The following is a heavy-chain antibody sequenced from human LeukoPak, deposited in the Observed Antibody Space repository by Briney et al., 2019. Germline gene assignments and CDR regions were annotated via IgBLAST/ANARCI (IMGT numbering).Heavy chain of an antibody. J-gene: IGHJ4*02. CDR3: ARDPPTSCYGLCPFYFDY. Sequence: GGSLRLSCAASGFTFSSYGMNWVRQAPGKGLEWVSSISYSSSHIYYEDSMKGRFTISRDNAKNSLYLQMNSLRAEDTAVYYCARDPPTSCYGLCPFYFDYWGQGTLVAVSS. CDR1: GFTFSSYG. V-gene: IGHV3-21*01. D-gene: IGHD2-2*01. CDR2: ISYSSSHI.